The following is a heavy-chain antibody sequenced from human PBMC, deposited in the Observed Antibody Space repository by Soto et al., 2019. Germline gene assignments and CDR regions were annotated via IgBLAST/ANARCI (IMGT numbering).Heavy chain of an antibody. D-gene: IGHD1-1*01. Sequence: GASVKVSCKASGYTFTGYYMHWVRQAPGQGLEWMGWINPNSGGTNYAQKFQGWVTMTRDTSISTAYMELSRLRSDDTAVYYCARETPTKGFDYWGQGTLVIVSS. J-gene: IGHJ4*02. CDR1: GYTFTGYY. V-gene: IGHV1-2*04. CDR3: ARETPTKGFDY. CDR2: INPNSGGT.